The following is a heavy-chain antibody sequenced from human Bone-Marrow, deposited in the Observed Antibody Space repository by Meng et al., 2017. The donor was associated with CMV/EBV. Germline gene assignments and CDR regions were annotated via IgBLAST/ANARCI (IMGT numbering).Heavy chain of an antibody. CDR3: ARSHEWLSPFYY. Sequence: CKDSEDTPNNYAISWVRQAPRQVLEWMRGIIPIFGTANYAQEFQGRVTITTVESTSTAYMELDSLRSEDTAVYFCARSHEWLSPFYYWGQGTQVTVSS. CDR1: EDTPNNYA. J-gene: IGHJ4*02. D-gene: IGHD3-3*01. V-gene: IGHV1-69*05. CDR2: IIPIFGTA.